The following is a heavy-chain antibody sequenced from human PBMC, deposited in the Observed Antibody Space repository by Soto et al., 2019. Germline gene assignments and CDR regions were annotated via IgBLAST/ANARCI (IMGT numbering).Heavy chain of an antibody. V-gene: IGHV4-39*01. CDR3: ARNQPQRYCSGGTCRPAYGMDV. CDR1: GGSISSDSFY. Sequence: KPSETLSLTCTVSGGSISSDSFYWAWIRQPPGKGLEWIGIIYYSGDTYYNPSLAGRLTMSVDTSNQFSLTLRSVTAADTALYYCARNQPQRYCSGGTCRPAYGMDVWGQGTTGTVSS. CDR2: IYYSGDT. D-gene: IGHD2-15*01. J-gene: IGHJ6*02.